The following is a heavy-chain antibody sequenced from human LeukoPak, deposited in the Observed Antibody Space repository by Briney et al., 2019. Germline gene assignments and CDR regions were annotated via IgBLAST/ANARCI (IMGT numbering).Heavy chain of an antibody. D-gene: IGHD4-17*01. CDR3: ARGLDYGDYGYFQH. Sequence: SETLSLTCTVSGGSISGYYWSWIRQPPGKGLEWIGEINHSGSTNYNPSLKSRVTISVDTSKNQFSLKLSSVTAADTAVYYCARGLDYGDYGYFQHWGQGTLVAVSS. CDR2: INHSGST. CDR1: GGSISGYY. V-gene: IGHV4-34*01. J-gene: IGHJ1*01.